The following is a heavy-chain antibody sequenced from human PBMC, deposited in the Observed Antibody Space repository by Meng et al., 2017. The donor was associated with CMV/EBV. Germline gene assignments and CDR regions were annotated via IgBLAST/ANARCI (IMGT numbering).Heavy chain of an antibody. Sequence: GESLKISCAGSGFTFSTYEMNWVRQAPGKGLEWLSYISSSGSTIYYADSVKGRFTISRDNAKNSLYLQMNSLRAEDTALYYCAKVHDILTGYYDYWGQGTLVTVSS. D-gene: IGHD3-9*01. J-gene: IGHJ4*02. CDR1: GFTFSTYE. V-gene: IGHV3-48*03. CDR2: ISSSGSTI. CDR3: AKVHDILTGYYDY.